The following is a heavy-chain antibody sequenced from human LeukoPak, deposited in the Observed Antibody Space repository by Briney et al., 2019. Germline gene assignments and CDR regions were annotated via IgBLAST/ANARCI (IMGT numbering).Heavy chain of an antibody. J-gene: IGHJ4*02. D-gene: IGHD2-2*01. CDR1: ENSFTTSW. V-gene: IGHV5-51*01. CDR2: IYPGDSDT. CDR3: ARQGAYCSSTSCRGYFDY. Sequence: GESLKISCKASENSFTTSWIGWVRQMPGRGLEWMGIIYPGDSDTRYSPSFQGQVTISADKSISTAYLQWSSLKASDTAMYYCARQGAYCSSTSCRGYFDYWGQGTLVTVSS.